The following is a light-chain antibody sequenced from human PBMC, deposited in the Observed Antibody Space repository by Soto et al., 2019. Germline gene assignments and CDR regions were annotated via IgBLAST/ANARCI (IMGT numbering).Light chain of an antibody. CDR2: GAS. CDR1: QSVSSN. J-gene: IGKJ2*01. CDR3: QQYNNWPPYT. Sequence: EIVMTQSPATLSVSPGERGTLSCRASQSVSSNLAWYQQKPGQAPRLLIYGASTRATGISARFSGSGSGTEFTLTISSLQSEDSAIYYCQQYNNWPPYTFGQGTKLEIK. V-gene: IGKV3-15*01.